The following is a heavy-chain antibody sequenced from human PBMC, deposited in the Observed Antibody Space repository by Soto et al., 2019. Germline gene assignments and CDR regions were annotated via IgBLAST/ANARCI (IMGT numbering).Heavy chain of an antibody. Sequence: ASVKVSCKASGYTFANYGIHWVRQAPGHRFKWMGWINAGNGGTKYSESFQGRVTITRDTSASTVYLGLSSLSSEDTASYYCARTGHSGSYDFWGQGTLVTVSS. V-gene: IGHV1-3*01. CDR3: ARTGHSGSYDF. CDR1: GYTFANYG. J-gene: IGHJ4*02. D-gene: IGHD3-9*01. CDR2: INAGNGGT.